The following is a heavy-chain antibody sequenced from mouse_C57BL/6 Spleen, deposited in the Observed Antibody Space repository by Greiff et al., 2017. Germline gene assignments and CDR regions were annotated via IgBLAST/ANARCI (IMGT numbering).Heavy chain of an antibody. V-gene: IGHV7-3*01. D-gene: IGHD1-1*01. CDR2: IRNKANGYTT. J-gene: IGHJ1*03. Sequence: EVHLVESGGGLVQPGGSLSLSCAASGFTFTDYYMSWVRQTPGKALEWLGFIRNKANGYTTEYSASVKGRFTISRDNSQRSLYLQMNALRTEDSATYFCARDSTTGGYFDVWGTGTTVTVSS. CDR3: ARDSTTGGYFDV. CDR1: GFTFTDYY.